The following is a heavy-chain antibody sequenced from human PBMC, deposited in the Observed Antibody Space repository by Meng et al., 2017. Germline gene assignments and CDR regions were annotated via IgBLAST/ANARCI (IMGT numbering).Heavy chain of an antibody. V-gene: IGHV4-31*03. J-gene: IGHJ4*02. CDR3: ARDRGGGNDYFDY. CDR1: GGSISSGGYY. D-gene: IGHD4-23*01. Sequence: QWHLPTSVPGLVKPSPTRSLTCPGSGGSISSGGYYWSWIRQHPGKGLDWIGYIYYSGSTYYNPSLKSRVTISVDTSKNQFSLKLSSVTAADTAVYYCARDRGGGNDYFDYWGQGTLVTVSS. CDR2: IYYSGST.